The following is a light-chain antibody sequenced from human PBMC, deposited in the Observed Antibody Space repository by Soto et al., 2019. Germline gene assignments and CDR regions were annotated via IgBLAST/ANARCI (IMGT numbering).Light chain of an antibody. CDR3: QSYDSSLSGYV. CDR2: ANT. J-gene: IGLJ1*01. CDR1: SSNIGPTYD. Sequence: HSVLTQPPSVSGAPGQRVTISCTGSSSNIGPTYDVHWYQQLPGTAPKLLIYANTNRPSGVPDRFSGSKSGTSASLAITGLQAEDEADYFCQSYDSSLSGYVFGTGTKLTVL. V-gene: IGLV1-40*01.